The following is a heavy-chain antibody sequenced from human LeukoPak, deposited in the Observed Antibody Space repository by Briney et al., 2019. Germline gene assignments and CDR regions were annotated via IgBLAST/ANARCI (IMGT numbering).Heavy chain of an antibody. CDR2: ISYGGSNK. V-gene: IGHV3-30*18. Sequence: PGGSLRLSCAASGITFSSYGMHWVRQAPGKGLEWVAVISYGGSNKFYADSVKGRFTISRDNSKNTLYLQMNSLRAEDTAVYYCAKDVGMIGYCSGGSCYAIDYWGQGTLVTVSS. D-gene: IGHD2-15*01. J-gene: IGHJ4*02. CDR3: AKDVGMIGYCSGGSCYAIDY. CDR1: GITFSSYG.